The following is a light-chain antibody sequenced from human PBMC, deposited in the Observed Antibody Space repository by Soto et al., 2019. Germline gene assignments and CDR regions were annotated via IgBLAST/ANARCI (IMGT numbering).Light chain of an antibody. J-gene: IGLJ1*01. CDR2: DIR. CDR1: SSDVGGYKY. Sequence: QSALTQPASVSGSPGQSITISCTGTSSDVGGYKYVSWYQQHPGKAPKLMIYDIRNRPSGVSNRFSGSKSGNTASLTISGLQAEDEADYYCRSYTSSSTRVLGTGTKLTV. CDR3: RSYTSSSTRV. V-gene: IGLV2-14*03.